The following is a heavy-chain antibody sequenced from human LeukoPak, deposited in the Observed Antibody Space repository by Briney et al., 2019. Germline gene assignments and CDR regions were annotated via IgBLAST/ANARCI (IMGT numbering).Heavy chain of an antibody. Sequence: KSGGSLRLSCAASGFTFSSYAMSWVRQAPGKGLEWVSSISSSSSYIYYADSVKGRFTISRDNAKNSLYLQMNSLRAEDTAVYYCARAVGATVPLDYWGQGTLVTVSS. CDR2: ISSSSSYI. CDR3: ARAVGATVPLDY. D-gene: IGHD1-26*01. CDR1: GFTFSSYA. J-gene: IGHJ4*02. V-gene: IGHV3-21*01.